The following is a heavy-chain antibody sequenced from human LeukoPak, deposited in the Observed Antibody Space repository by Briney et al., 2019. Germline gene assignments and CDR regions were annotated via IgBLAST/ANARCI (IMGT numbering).Heavy chain of an antibody. D-gene: IGHD1-26*01. CDR3: ARDRSGSSES. CDR2: IYSGGST. CDR1: GFTVSSNY. J-gene: IGHJ5*02. Sequence: PGGSLRLSCAASGFTVSSNYMSCAPQAPGEGLEWVSVIYSGGSTYYADSVKGRFTITRDNSKNTLSLQMNSPGAEDSAVYYCARDRSGSSESWGQGTLVTVSS. V-gene: IGHV3-66*01.